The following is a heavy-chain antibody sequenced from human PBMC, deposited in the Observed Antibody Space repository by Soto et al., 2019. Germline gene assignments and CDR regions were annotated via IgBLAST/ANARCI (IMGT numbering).Heavy chain of an antibody. CDR2: IIPSFGTA. D-gene: IGHD2-8*02. J-gene: IGHJ4*02. Sequence: SVQVCCKASGGTFSSYSISWVRQAPGQGLEWMGGIIPSFGTANYAQKFQGRVTITADESTSTAYMELSSLRSEDTAVYYCASSVLVTSTMNYFDLWGQGTLVTVSS. CDR1: GGTFSSYS. CDR3: ASSVLVTSTMNYFDL. V-gene: IGHV1-69*13.